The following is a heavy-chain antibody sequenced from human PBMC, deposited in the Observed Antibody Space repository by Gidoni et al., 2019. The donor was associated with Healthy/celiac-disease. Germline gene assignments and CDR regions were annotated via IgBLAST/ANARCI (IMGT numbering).Heavy chain of an antibody. J-gene: IGHJ6*02. D-gene: IGHD2-15*01. Sequence: EVQLVQSGAEVKKPGASLKISCKGSGYRFTSYWLGWVRQMPGKGLEWMGIIYPGDSDTRYSPSFQGQVTISADKSISTAYLQWSSLKASDTAMYYCARRGYCSGGSCYSPYYYYYYGMDVWGQGTTVTVSS. CDR3: ARRGYCSGGSCYSPYYYYYYGMDV. CDR2: IYPGDSDT. V-gene: IGHV5-51*01. CDR1: GYRFTSYW.